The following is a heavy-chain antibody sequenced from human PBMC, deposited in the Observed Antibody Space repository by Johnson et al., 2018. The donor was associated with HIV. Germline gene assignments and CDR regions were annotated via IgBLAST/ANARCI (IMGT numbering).Heavy chain of an antibody. V-gene: IGHV3-30*03. CDR1: GFTFSSYG. J-gene: IGHJ3*02. D-gene: IGHD2-21*01. Sequence: VQLVESGGGVVQPGRSLRLSCAASGFTFSSYGMHWVRQAPGKGLEWVAVISYDGSNKYYVDSVKGRFTISRDNSKKTLYLQMNSLRTEDTAVYYCARDGVVFSTASHDAFDIWGQGTMVTVSS. CDR3: ARDGVVFSTASHDAFDI. CDR2: ISYDGSNK.